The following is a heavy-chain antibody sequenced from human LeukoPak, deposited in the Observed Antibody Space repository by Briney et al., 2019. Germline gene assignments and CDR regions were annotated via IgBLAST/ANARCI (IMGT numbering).Heavy chain of an antibody. CDR1: GYTFTSYY. CDR3: AALDYYDSSGYSYWENDY. D-gene: IGHD3-22*01. Sequence: ASVKVSCKASGYTFTSYYMHWVRQAPGQGLEWMGIINPSGGSTSYAQKFQGRVTMTRDMSTSTAYMELSSLRSEDTAVYYCAALDYYDSSGYSYWENDYWGQGTLVTVSS. V-gene: IGHV1-46*01. J-gene: IGHJ4*02. CDR2: INPSGGST.